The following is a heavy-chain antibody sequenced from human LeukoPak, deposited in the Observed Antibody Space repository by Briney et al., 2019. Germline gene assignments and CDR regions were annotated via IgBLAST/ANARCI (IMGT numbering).Heavy chain of an antibody. CDR1: GFTFSNYW. CDR2: IKQDGSEK. Sequence: PGGSLRLSCAATGFTFSNYWMSWVRQAPGKGLEWVANIKQDGSEKYYVDSVKGRFTISRDNAKNSLYLQMNSLRAEDTAVYYCARYSYGHDAFDIWGQGTMVTVSS. V-gene: IGHV3-7*01. D-gene: IGHD5-18*01. CDR3: ARYSYGHDAFDI. J-gene: IGHJ3*02.